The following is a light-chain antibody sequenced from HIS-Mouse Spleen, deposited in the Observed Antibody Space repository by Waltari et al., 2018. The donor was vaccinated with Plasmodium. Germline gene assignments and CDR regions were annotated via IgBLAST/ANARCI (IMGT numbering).Light chain of an antibody. V-gene: IGKV3-20*01. CDR1: QSVSSSY. Sequence: EIVLTQSPGTLSLSPGERATLSCRASQSVSSSYLAWYQQKPGKAPRLLIYGASSRATGIPDRFSGSGSGTDFTLTISRLEPEDVAVYYCQQYGSSPYTFGQGTKLEIK. J-gene: IGKJ2*01. CDR2: GAS. CDR3: QQYGSSPYT.